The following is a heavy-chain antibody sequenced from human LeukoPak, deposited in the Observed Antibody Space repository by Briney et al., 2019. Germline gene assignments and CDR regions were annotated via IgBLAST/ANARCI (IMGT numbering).Heavy chain of an antibody. CDR2: TYYRSKWYN. V-gene: IGHV6-1*01. J-gene: IGHJ4*02. D-gene: IGHD2-15*01. CDR1: GDSVSSNSAA. CDR3: ARDAGICSGGSCYAKAYRH. Sequence: SQTLSLTCAISGDSVSSNSAAWNWIRQSPSRGLEWLGRTYYRSKWYNDYAVSVKSRITINPDTSKNQFSLQLNSVTPEDTAVYYCARDAGICSGGSCYAKAYRHWGQGTLVTVSS.